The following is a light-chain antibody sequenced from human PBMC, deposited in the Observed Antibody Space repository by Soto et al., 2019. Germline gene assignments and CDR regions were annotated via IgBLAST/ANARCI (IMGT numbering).Light chain of an antibody. CDR1: KLGDKY. J-gene: IGLJ2*01. CDR2: QDT. V-gene: IGLV3-1*01. CDR3: QAWDSSTVI. Sequence: SYELTQPPSVSVSPGQTASITCSGDKLGDKYVCWYQQKPGQSPVLVIYQDTKRPSGIPERFSGSNSGNTATLTIGGTQAMDEADYFCQAWDSSTVIFGGGIKLTVL.